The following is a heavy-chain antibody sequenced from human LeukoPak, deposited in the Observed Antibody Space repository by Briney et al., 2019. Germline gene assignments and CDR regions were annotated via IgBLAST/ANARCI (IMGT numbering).Heavy chain of an antibody. D-gene: IGHD3-10*01. J-gene: IGHJ4*02. V-gene: IGHV4-34*01. Sequence: PSETLSLTCAVYGGSFSGYYWSWIRQPPGKGLEWIGEINHSGSTNYNPSLKSRVTISVDTSKNQFSLKLSSVTAADTAVYYCARGRIREVVRGVMVFDYWGQGTLATVSS. CDR2: INHSGST. CDR3: ARGRIREVVRGVMVFDY. CDR1: GGSFSGYY.